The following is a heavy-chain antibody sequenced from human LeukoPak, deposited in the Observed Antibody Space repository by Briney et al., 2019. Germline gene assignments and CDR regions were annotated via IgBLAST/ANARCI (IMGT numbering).Heavy chain of an antibody. CDR1: GFTFSHYD. V-gene: IGHV3-13*01. D-gene: IGHD3-10*01. CDR2: IGTSGDT. J-gene: IGHJ4*02. Sequence: GGSLRLSCAASGFTFSHYDMHWVRQPPGKGLEWVSSIGTSGDTYYPGSVKGRFTISRENAKNSLYLQMNSLRAGDTAVYYCARAVDSGSFFGLGYWGQGTLVTVSS. CDR3: ARAVDSGSFFGLGY.